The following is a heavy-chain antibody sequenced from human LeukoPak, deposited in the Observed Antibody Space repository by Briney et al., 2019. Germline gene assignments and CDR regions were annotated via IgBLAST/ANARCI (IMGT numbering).Heavy chain of an antibody. D-gene: IGHD3-22*01. CDR1: GFTFSSYW. CDR2: IKQDGSEK. Sequence: GGSLRLSCAASGFTFSSYWMSWVRQAPGKGLEWVANIKQDGSEKYYVDSVNGRFTISRDNAKNSLYLQMNSLRAEDTAVYYCAKDLRAMIVVVFDYWGQGTLVTVSS. J-gene: IGHJ4*02. V-gene: IGHV3-7*03. CDR3: AKDLRAMIVVVFDY.